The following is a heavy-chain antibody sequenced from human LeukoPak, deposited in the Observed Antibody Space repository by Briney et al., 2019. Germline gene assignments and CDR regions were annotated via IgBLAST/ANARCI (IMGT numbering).Heavy chain of an antibody. D-gene: IGHD4-17*01. V-gene: IGHV1-2*02. CDR1: GYSFTGYY. Sequence: GASVKVSCKASGYSFTGYYMHWVRQAPGQRLEWMGWINPNSGGTNYAQKFQGRVTMTRDTSISTVYMEVSRLRSDDTAVYYCARILYGDHFDYWGQGTLVTVSS. J-gene: IGHJ4*02. CDR3: ARILYGDHFDY. CDR2: INPNSGGT.